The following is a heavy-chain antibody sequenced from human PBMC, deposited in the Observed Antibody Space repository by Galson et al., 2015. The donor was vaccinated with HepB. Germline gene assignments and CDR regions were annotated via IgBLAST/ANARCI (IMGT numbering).Heavy chain of an antibody. V-gene: IGHV3-30*18. CDR2: ISYDGSNK. Sequence: SLRLSCAASGFTFSSYGMHWVRQAPGKGLEWVAVISYDGSNKYYADSVKGRFTISRDNSKNTLYLQMNSLRAEDTAVYYCAKDRLPVVVVAATRYYYGMDVWGQGTTVTVSS. J-gene: IGHJ6*02. D-gene: IGHD2-15*01. CDR3: AKDRLPVVVVAATRYYYGMDV. CDR1: GFTFSSYG.